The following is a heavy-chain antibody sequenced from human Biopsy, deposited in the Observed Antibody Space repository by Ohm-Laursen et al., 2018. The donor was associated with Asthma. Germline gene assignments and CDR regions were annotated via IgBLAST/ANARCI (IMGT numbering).Heavy chain of an antibody. V-gene: IGHV4-34*01. J-gene: IGHJ4*02. D-gene: IGHD2-21*01. CDR2: TYYGGTT. Sequence: TLSLTCDVYPGSFSGFFWTWIRQSPGKGLEWIGNTYYGGTTYYNPSLKNRVTMSIDSSKNQLSLKLTSVTAADTAVYFCVTHYGLRDWSPSDSWGQGTLVTVSS. CDR1: PGSFSGFF. CDR3: VTHYGLRDWSPSDS.